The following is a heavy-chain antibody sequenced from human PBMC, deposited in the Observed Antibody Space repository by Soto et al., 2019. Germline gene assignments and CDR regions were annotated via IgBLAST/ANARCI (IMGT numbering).Heavy chain of an antibody. CDR3: ARIQGGYDILTGSNVYYHYGMDV. Sequence: RLSCAASGFTFISYWMSWVRQAPGKGLEWVANIKQDGSEKYYVDSVKGRFTISRDNAKNSLYLQMNSLRAEDTAVYYCARIQGGYDILTGSNVYYHYGMDVWGQGTTVTVSS. CDR1: GFTFISYW. J-gene: IGHJ6*02. CDR2: IKQDGSEK. V-gene: IGHV3-7*03. D-gene: IGHD3-9*01.